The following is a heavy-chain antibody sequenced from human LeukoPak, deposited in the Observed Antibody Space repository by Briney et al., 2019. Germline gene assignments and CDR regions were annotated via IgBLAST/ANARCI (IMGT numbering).Heavy chain of an antibody. CDR2: ITANTRGSIT. CDR1: GFSFSTYD. Sequence: GGSLRLSCVTSGFSFSTYDMSWVRQAPGKGLEWVSGITANTRGSITYYADSVKGRFTIPRDSSKDTLYLQMNSLRAEDTAVYFCARGGYFSFDYWGQGTLVTVSS. J-gene: IGHJ4*02. V-gene: IGHV3-23*01. CDR3: ARGGYFSFDY. D-gene: IGHD2/OR15-2a*01.